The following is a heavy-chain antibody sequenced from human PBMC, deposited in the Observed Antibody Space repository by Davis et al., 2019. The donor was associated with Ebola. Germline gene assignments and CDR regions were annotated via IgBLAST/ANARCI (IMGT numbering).Heavy chain of an antibody. V-gene: IGHV3-64*04. CDR2: ISSNGGST. D-gene: IGHD2-2*01. CDR1: GFTFSSYA. J-gene: IGHJ6*02. CDR3: ARDLAGDIVVVPAAMQGYYYYYGMDV. Sequence: PGGSLRLSCSASGFTFSSYAMHWVRQAPGKGLEYVSAISSNGGSTYYADSVKGRFTISRDNAKNSLYLQMNSLRAEDTAVYYCARDLAGDIVVVPAAMQGYYYYYGMDVWGQGTTVTVSS.